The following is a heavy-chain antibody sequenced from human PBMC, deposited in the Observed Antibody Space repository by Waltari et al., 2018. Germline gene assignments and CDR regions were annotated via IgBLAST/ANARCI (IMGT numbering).Heavy chain of an antibody. Sequence: QVKLVESGGGVAQPGRSLRLACAVPGFTFSSYGMHCVRQAPGKGLEWVSAIWFDGSSKYYADSVKGRFTISRDNSKNTLFLQMNSLRAEDTAMYYCAKDTGRYYYYMDVWGKGTTVTVSS. D-gene: IGHD4-17*01. J-gene: IGHJ6*03. CDR3: AKDTGRYYYYMDV. CDR2: IWFDGSSK. V-gene: IGHV3-30*18. CDR1: GFTFSSYG.